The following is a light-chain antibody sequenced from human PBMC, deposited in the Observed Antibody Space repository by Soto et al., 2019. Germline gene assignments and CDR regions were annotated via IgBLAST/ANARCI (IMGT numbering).Light chain of an antibody. CDR1: KYICRW. Sequence: DIQMTQSPSSVSASVGDIVTITCRASKYICRWLAWHQQKPGKAPKLLIYTASTLQSGVPSRFRGSGSGTDFTLTINSLQPEDFATYYCQQAYSFPLTFGGGTEVENK. V-gene: IGKV1D-12*01. CDR2: TAS. J-gene: IGKJ4*01. CDR3: QQAYSFPLT.